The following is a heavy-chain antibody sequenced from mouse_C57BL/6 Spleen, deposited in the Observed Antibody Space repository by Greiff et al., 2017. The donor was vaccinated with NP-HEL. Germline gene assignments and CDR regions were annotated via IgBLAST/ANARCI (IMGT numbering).Heavy chain of an antibody. Sequence: EVKLVESGGGLVQPGESLKLSCESNEYEFPSHDMSWVRKTPEKRLEFVAAINSDGGSTYYPDTMERRFIISRDNTKKTLYLQMSSLRSEDTALYYGARQGYGSSHWYFDVWGTGTTVTVSS. CDR1: EYEFPSHD. V-gene: IGHV5-2*01. D-gene: IGHD1-1*01. J-gene: IGHJ1*03. CDR3: ARQGYGSSHWYFDV. CDR2: INSDGGST.